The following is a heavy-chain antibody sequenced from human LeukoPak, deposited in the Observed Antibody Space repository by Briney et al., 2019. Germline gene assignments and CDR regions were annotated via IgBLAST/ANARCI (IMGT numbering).Heavy chain of an antibody. V-gene: IGHV1-8*01. CDR2: MNPNSGNT. CDR1: GYTFTSYD. CDR3: ARGLVLFDY. J-gene: IGHJ4*02. Sequence: ASVKVSCKASGYTFTSYDIHWVRQATGHGIKWMGWMNPNSGNTGYAQKFQGRVTMTRNTSISTAYMELSSLRSEDTAVYYCARGLVLFDYWGQGTLVTVSS. D-gene: IGHD6-13*01.